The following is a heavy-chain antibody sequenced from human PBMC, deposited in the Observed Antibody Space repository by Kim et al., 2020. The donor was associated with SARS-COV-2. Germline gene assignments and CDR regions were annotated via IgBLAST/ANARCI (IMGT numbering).Heavy chain of an antibody. CDR3: ARLPSYSSSWVDY. V-gene: IGHV4-39*07. Sequence: YNPSLKSRVTISVDTSKNQFSLKLSSVTAADTAVYYCARLPSYSSSWVDYWGQGTLVTVSS. J-gene: IGHJ4*02. D-gene: IGHD6-13*01.